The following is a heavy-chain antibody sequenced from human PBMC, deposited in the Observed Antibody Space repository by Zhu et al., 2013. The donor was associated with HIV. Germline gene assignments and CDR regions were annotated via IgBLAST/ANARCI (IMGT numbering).Heavy chain of an antibody. D-gene: IGHD6-19*01. J-gene: IGHJ5*02. Sequence: EVQMVEAGGGLVQPGGSLRLSCAASGFTFSGYWMSWVRQTPEKGLEWVAIIKQDGNVKHYVDSVKGRFTISRDNDKNSLYLQMSSLRVEDTALYYLCGWPGWTSHHWGQGTLVTVSS. V-gene: IGHV3-7*01. CDR2: IKQDGNVK. CDR3: CGWPGWTSHH. CDR1: GFTFSGYW.